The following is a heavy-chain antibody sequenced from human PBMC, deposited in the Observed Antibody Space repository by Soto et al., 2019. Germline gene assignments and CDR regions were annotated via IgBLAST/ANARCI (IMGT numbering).Heavy chain of an antibody. CDR1: GGSFSGYY. Sequence: SETLSLTCAVYGGSFSGYYWSWIRQPPGKGLEWIGEINHSGSTNYNPSLKSLVTISVDTSKNQFSLKLSSVTAADTAVYYCARGYPRGVYSVYDYPDYWGQGTLVTVSS. CDR3: ARGYPRGVYSVYDYPDY. D-gene: IGHD5-12*01. CDR2: INHSGST. V-gene: IGHV4-34*01. J-gene: IGHJ4*02.